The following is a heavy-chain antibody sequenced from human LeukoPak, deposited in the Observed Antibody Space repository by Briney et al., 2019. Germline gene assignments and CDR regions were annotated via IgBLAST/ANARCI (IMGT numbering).Heavy chain of an antibody. Sequence: GGSLRLSCAASAFTFSGSAIHWVRQASGKGLEWVGRIRSKANNYATAYAASVEGRFTISRDDSKSTAYLQMNSLKAEDTAVYYCTRLTGADVFDIWGQGTMVTVSS. CDR2: IRSKANNYAT. D-gene: IGHD3-10*01. CDR3: TRLTGADVFDI. CDR1: AFTFSGSA. V-gene: IGHV3-73*01. J-gene: IGHJ3*02.